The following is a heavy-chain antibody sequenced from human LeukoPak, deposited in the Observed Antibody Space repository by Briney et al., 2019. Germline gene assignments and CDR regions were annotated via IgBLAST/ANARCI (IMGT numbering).Heavy chain of an antibody. Sequence: PGGSLRLSCAASGFTFSSYAIAWVRQAPGKGLEWVSTISGSGDYTFYADSVKGRLTISRDNFKDTVYLQMNSLRAEDAAVYYCAKSIGSTSSRTNDYWGQGTLVTVSS. CDR2: ISGSGDYT. V-gene: IGHV3-23*01. J-gene: IGHJ4*02. CDR1: GFTFSSYA. D-gene: IGHD2-2*01. CDR3: AKSIGSTSSRTNDY.